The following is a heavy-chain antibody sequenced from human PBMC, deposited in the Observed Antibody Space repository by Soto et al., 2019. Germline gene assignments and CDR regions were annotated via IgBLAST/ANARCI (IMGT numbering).Heavy chain of an antibody. D-gene: IGHD3-10*01. CDR2: IYYSGST. Sequence: SETLSLTCTVSGGSISSGDYYWSWIRQPPGKGLECVGYIYYSGSTYYNPSLKSRVTISVDTSKNQCSLKLSSVTAADTAVYYCARDRGRVVRGVGGMDVWGQGTTVNVSS. CDR1: GGSISSGDYY. CDR3: ARDRGRVVRGVGGMDV. J-gene: IGHJ6*01. V-gene: IGHV4-31*02.